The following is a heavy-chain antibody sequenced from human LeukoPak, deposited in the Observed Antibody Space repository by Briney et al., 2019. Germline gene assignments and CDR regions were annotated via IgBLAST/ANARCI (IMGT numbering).Heavy chain of an antibody. Sequence: GASVKVSCKASGYTFSTYGISWVRQAPGQGLEWMGWISAYNGNTEYAQKFQGRATMTTDTSTSTAYMELRSLRSDDTAVYYCARDPPHSSSPNSPCFEYWGQGTLVTVSS. CDR3: ARDPPHSSSPNSPCFEY. V-gene: IGHV1-18*04. CDR1: GYTFSTYG. D-gene: IGHD6-13*01. J-gene: IGHJ4*02. CDR2: ISAYNGNT.